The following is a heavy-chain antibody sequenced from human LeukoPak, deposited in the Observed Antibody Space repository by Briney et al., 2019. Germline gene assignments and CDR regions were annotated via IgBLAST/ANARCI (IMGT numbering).Heavy chain of an antibody. J-gene: IGHJ3*02. CDR3: ARHPRYYDILEDAFDI. D-gene: IGHD3-9*01. Sequence: NTSETLSLTCTVSGGAIRSHYWNWIRQPAGKGLEWIGRIYSSGYTNDNPFLKSRITMSVDMSKNQFSLRLNSVTAADTAVYYCARHPRYYDILEDAFDIWGQGTMVTVSS. V-gene: IGHV4-4*07. CDR1: GGAIRSHY. CDR2: IYSSGYT.